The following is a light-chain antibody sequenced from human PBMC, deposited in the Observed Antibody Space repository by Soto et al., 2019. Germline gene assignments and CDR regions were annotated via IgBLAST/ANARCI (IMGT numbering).Light chain of an antibody. Sequence: QSVLTQPPSASGSPGQSVAISCTGTASDIGGYTFVSWYQQHPGKAPQLLIYDVNKRPSGVPDRFSGSTSGNTASLAVSGLQAEDEADYYCSAHGGTSPYVFGTGTKLTVL. CDR3: SAHGGTSPYV. CDR2: DVN. J-gene: IGLJ1*01. CDR1: ASDIGGYTF. V-gene: IGLV2-8*01.